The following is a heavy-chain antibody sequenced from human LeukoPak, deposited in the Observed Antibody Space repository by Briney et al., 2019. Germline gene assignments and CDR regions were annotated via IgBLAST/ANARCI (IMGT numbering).Heavy chain of an antibody. V-gene: IGHV1-2*02. CDR2: INPNTGAT. D-gene: IGHD3-10*01. CDR1: GYTFTHYF. J-gene: IGHJ4*02. Sequence: ASVKVSCKASGYTFTHYFAHWVRQAPGQGLQWMEWINPNTGATSYPQKFQGRVTITRDTSISTAYMELRSLRSDDTAIYYCVRDGGSGSPYDFWGQGTLVTVSS. CDR3: VRDGGSGSPYDF.